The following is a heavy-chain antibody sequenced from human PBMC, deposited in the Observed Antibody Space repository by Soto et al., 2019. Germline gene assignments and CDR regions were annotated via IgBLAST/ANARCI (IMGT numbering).Heavy chain of an antibody. CDR1: GYTFTSYG. V-gene: IGHV1-18*01. D-gene: IGHD5-12*01. J-gene: IGHJ6*02. CDR2: ISAYNGNT. CDR3: AREGVATFVNYYYGMDV. Sequence: ASVKVSCKASGYTFTSYGISWVRQAPGQGFEWMGWISAYNGNTNYAQKLQGRVTMTTDTSTSTAYMELSSLRSDDTAVYYCAREGVATFVNYYYGMDVWGQGTTVTVSS.